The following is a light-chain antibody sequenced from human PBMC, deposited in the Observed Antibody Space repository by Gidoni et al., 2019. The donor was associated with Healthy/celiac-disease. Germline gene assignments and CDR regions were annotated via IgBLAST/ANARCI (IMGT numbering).Light chain of an antibody. CDR1: SSDVGGYNY. CDR3: SSYTSSSTPVV. CDR2: EVS. V-gene: IGLV2-14*01. J-gene: IGLJ2*01. Sequence: QSALTQPASVSGSPGQPITISCTGTSSDVGGYNYVSWYQQPPGKAPKLMIYEVSNRPSGVSNRFSGSKSGNTASLTISGLQAEDEADYYCSSYTSSSTPVVFGGGTKLTVL.